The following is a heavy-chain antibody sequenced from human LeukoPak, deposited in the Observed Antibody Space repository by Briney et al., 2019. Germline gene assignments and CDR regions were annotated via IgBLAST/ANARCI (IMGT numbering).Heavy chain of an antibody. CDR2: INPSGGST. V-gene: IGHV1-46*01. CDR1: GYTFTSYY. CDR3: ATGQLLYRFDY. D-gene: IGHD2-2*02. Sequence: GASVKVSCKASGYTFTSYYMHWVRQAPGQGLEWMGIINPSGGSTSYAQKFQGRVTMTEDTSTDTAYMEPSSLRSEDTAVYYCATGQLLYRFDYWGQGTLVTVSS. J-gene: IGHJ4*02.